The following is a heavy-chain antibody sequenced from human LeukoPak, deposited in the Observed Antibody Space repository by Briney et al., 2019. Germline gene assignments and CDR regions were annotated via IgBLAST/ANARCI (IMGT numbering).Heavy chain of an antibody. Sequence: GGSLRLSCAASGLTFSAYWGNWVRQAPGKGLEWVANIKQDGSEKNYVDSVKGRFTTSRDNAENSLYLQMNSLRVEDTAVYYCVGGIGWLPDYWGQGTLVTVSS. CDR3: VGGIGWLPDY. CDR2: IKQDGSEK. D-gene: IGHD6-19*01. V-gene: IGHV3-7*01. J-gene: IGHJ4*02. CDR1: GLTFSAYW.